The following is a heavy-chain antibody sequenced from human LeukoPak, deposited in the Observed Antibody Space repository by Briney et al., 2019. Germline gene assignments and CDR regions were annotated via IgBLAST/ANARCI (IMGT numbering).Heavy chain of an antibody. D-gene: IGHD2-2*02. CDR2: MNPNSRNT. Sequence: ASVKVSCKASGYTFTSYDINWVRQATGQGLEWMGWMNPNSRNTGYAQKFQGRVAMTRNTSISTAYMELSSLRPEDTAVYYCARAGYCSSTSCYTFDVWGEGTTVTVSS. CDR1: GYTFTSYD. CDR3: ARAGYCSSTSCYTFDV. J-gene: IGHJ6*04. V-gene: IGHV1-8*01.